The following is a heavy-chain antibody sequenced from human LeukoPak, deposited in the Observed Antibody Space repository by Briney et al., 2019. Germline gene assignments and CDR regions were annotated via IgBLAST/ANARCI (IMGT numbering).Heavy chain of an antibody. V-gene: IGHV4-34*01. D-gene: IGHD3-3*01. Sequence: SETLSLTCAVYGGSFSGYYWSWSRQPPGKGLEWIGEINHRVGTNYNPSLRRRVTISVETAKNQCCLKLSSVTAADTAVYYSAREYYDFWSLYPEALNWFDPWGQGNLVTVSS. CDR3: AREYYDFWSLYPEALNWFDP. CDR2: INHRVGT. J-gene: IGHJ5*02. CDR1: GGSFSGYY.